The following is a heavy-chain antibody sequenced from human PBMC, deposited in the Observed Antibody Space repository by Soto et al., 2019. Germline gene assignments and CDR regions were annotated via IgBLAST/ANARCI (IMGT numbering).Heavy chain of an antibody. D-gene: IGHD3-10*01. CDR1: GGSVSSGSYY. J-gene: IGHJ4*02. V-gene: IGHV4-61*01. CDR2: IYYSGST. CDR3: ARSSIAGSGSYLLDY. Sequence: SETLSLTCTVSGGSVSSGSYYWSWIRQPPGKGLEWIGYIYYSGSTNYNPSLKSRVTISVDTSKNQFSLKLSSVTAADTAVYYCARSSIAGSGSYLLDYWGQGTLVTVSS.